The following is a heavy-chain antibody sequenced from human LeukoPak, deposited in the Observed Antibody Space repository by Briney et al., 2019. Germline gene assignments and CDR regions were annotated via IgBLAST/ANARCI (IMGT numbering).Heavy chain of an antibody. CDR2: MNPNSGNI. J-gene: IGHJ4*02. CDR1: GYTFTSYD. V-gene: IGHV1-8*03. D-gene: IGHD1-26*01. Sequence: ASVKVSCKASGYTFTSYDINWVRQATGQGLEWMGWMNPNSGNIGYAQKFQGRVTITRNTSISTAYMELSSLRSEDTAVYYCARGLGWELHSDYFDYWGQGTLVTVSS. CDR3: ARGLGWELHSDYFDY.